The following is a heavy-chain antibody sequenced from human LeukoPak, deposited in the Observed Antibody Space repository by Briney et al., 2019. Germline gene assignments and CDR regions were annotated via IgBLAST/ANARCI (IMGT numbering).Heavy chain of an antibody. V-gene: IGHV3-23*01. CDR3: AKVPGGPEYSSSWYPGDY. J-gene: IGHJ4*02. D-gene: IGHD6-13*01. CDR2: ISGSGGST. Sequence: GGSQRLSCAASGFTFSSYAMSWVRQAPGKGLEWVSAISGSGGSTYYTDSVKGRFTISRDNSKNTLYLQMNSLRAEDTAVYYCAKVPGGPEYSSSWYPGDYWGQGTLVTVSS. CDR1: GFTFSSYA.